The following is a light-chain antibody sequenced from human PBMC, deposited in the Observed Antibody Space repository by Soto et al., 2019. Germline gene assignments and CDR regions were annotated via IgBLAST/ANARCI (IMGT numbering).Light chain of an antibody. CDR3: QQSYSTPLT. J-gene: IGKJ1*01. CDR2: VAS. Sequence: DSHSTEYPGSLPTSAQDQITITYRAGQSVSSYLNWYQQKPGKAPKLLIYVASNLQSGVPSRFSGSGSGTDFTLTISSLRPEDFATYYCQQSYSTPLTFGQGTRVDIK. CDR1: QSVSSY. V-gene: IGKV1-39*01.